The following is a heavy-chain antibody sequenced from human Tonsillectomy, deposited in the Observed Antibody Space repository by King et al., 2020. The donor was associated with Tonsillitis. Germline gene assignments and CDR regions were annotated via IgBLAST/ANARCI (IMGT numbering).Heavy chain of an antibody. CDR2: TDGDGRKT. CDR1: GYPFSPFW. D-gene: IGHD1-26*01. CDR3: ARDRGSPDAFDI. V-gene: IGHV3-74*01. Sequence: VQLVESGGGLVQPGGSLRLSCAASGYPFSPFWMPWGPQTSGEGLVWGAPTDGDGRKTNHADSVKGRFPIPRDNAKNTLYLQMNSLRAEDTAVYYCARDRGSPDAFDIWGQGTMVTVSS. J-gene: IGHJ3*02.